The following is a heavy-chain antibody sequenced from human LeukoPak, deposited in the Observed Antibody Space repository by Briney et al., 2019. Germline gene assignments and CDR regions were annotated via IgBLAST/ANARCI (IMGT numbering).Heavy chain of an antibody. V-gene: IGHV4-34*01. Sequence: PSETLSLTCAVYGGSFSGYYWSWIRQPPGKGLEWIGEINYSGSTNYNPSLKSRVTISVDTSKNQFSLKLSSVTAADTAVYYCARRGENYYDSSGYYPGYWGQGTLVTVSS. CDR2: INYSGST. J-gene: IGHJ4*02. CDR1: GGSFSGYY. CDR3: ARRGENYYDSSGYYPGY. D-gene: IGHD3-22*01.